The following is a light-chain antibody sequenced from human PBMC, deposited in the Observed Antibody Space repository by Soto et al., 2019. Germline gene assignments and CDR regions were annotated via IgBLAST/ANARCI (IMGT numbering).Light chain of an antibody. Sequence: DIVLTQSPGTLSLSPGERAILSCRASQTVNNNYLAWCQQKPGQAPRLLIYGASTRATGIPARFSGSGSGTEFTLTISSLQSEDSAVYFCQHYSSQTFGQGTKVE. CDR3: QHYSSQT. J-gene: IGKJ1*01. CDR1: QTVNNNY. V-gene: IGKV3-20*01. CDR2: GAS.